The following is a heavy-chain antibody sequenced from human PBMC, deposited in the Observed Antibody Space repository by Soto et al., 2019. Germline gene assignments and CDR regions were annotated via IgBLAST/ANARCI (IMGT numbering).Heavy chain of an antibody. J-gene: IGHJ4*01. CDR1: GYPFSENH. V-gene: IGHV1-2*02. D-gene: IGHD4-4*01. CDR3: ATARRGTVSLLAD. Sequence: QVQLVQSGADVRKTGASVKVSCKASGYPFSENHIHWVRQAPGQGLEWMGWLNPYSGATNYAPKFQGRVTMTRDTSISTSYMEVNGLKSDDTAFYYCATARRGTVSLLADWGQGTLVTVSS. CDR2: LNPYSGAT.